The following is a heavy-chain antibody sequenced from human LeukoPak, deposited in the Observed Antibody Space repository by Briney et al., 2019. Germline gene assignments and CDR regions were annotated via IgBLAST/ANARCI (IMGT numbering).Heavy chain of an antibody. CDR3: VVGGGIY. CDR1: GFTLSNDW. V-gene: IGHV3-74*03. CDR2: ISSDGTNR. D-gene: IGHD1-26*01. Sequence: GGSLRLSCAASGFTLSNDWTHWVRQAPGKGLVWVSRISSDGTNRLYADSGKGRFTISRDNARNTLHLQMNSLRAGDTAVYYCVVGGGIYWGQGTLVTVS. J-gene: IGHJ4*02.